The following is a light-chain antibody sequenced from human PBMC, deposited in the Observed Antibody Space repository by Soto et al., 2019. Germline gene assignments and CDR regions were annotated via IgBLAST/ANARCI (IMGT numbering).Light chain of an antibody. CDR2: DAS. CDR3: QQYNNWLWT. J-gene: IGKJ1*01. CDR1: QSVSLS. V-gene: IGKV3D-15*01. Sequence: EIVLTQSPATLSLSPGGRATLSCRASQSVSLSLAWYQQRPGQAPRLLIYDASKRASGIPARFSGSGSGTEFTLTISSLQSEDFAVYYCQQYNNWLWTFGQGTKVDIK.